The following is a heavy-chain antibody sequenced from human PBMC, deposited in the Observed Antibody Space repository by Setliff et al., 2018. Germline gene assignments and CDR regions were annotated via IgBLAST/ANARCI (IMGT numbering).Heavy chain of an antibody. D-gene: IGHD6-13*01. Sequence: PGGSLRLSCAASGFTFSRYWMSWVRQAPGKGLEWVGRIKSKTDGGTTDYAAPVKGRFTISRDDSKNTLYLQMNSLKTEDTAVYYCTTAPLAAASTCWGQGTLVTVSS. V-gene: IGHV3-15*01. J-gene: IGHJ4*02. CDR3: TTAPLAAASTC. CDR1: GFTFSRYW. CDR2: IKSKTDGGTT.